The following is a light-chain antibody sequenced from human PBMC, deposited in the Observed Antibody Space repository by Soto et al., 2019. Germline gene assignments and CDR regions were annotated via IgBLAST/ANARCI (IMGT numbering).Light chain of an antibody. CDR1: SSDVGDYKY. CDR2: EVS. Sequence: QSVLTQPASVSGSPGQSITISCTGTSSDVGDYKYVSWYQEHPGKAPKALIYEVSNRPSGVSNRFSGSKSGNTASLTISGLQAEDEADYYCSSYTTSNTLVFGPGTKLTVL. CDR3: SSYTTSNTLV. V-gene: IGLV2-14*01. J-gene: IGLJ1*01.